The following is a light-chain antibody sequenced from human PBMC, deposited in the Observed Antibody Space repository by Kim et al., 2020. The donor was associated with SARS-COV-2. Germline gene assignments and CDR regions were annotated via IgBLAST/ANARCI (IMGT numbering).Light chain of an antibody. CDR3: AAWDGRLNAYV. CDR1: FSNIGGNN. Sequence: QSVLTPPPSASGTPGQRVSLACSGSFSNIGGNNVNCYQHLPGGAPRLLIHTNNPGPSGVPDRFAGSKSDTSASLAISGLQSDDEADYYCAAWDGRLNAYVFGTGTKVTVL. CDR2: TNN. J-gene: IGLJ1*01. V-gene: IGLV1-44*01.